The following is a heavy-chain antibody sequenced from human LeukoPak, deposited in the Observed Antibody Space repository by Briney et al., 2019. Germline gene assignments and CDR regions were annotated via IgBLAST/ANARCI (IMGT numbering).Heavy chain of an antibody. V-gene: IGHV3-7*04. CDR3: ARGEYYYDGGY. Sequence: GGSLRLSCAASRFTFSSYWMSWVRQAPGKGLEWVANIKQDGSEKYYVDSVKGRFTISRDNAKNSLFLQMNSLRAEETAVYYCARGEYYYDGGYWGQGTLATVSS. CDR1: RFTFSSYW. CDR2: IKQDGSEK. D-gene: IGHD3-22*01. J-gene: IGHJ4*02.